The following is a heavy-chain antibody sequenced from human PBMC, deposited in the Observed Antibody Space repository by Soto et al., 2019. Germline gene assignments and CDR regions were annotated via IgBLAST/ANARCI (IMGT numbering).Heavy chain of an antibody. J-gene: IGHJ4*02. CDR3: AKDRSGDYVSDY. CDR2: ISSSGGST. V-gene: IGHV3-23*02. D-gene: IGHD4-17*01. CDR1: VFTFSIYP. Sequence: RGSLILPCASSVFTFSIYPMGWVRQAPGKGLEWVSAISSSGGSTYYGDSVEGRFTISRDNSKNTLYRQMNSLRAEDTAVYYCAKDRSGDYVSDYWGQGTLVTVSS.